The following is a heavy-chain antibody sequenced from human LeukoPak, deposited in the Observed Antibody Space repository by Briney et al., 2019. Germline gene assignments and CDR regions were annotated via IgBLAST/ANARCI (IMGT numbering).Heavy chain of an antibody. J-gene: IGHJ6*03. Sequence: SETLSLTCTVSGGSISSYYWSWIRQPAGKGLEWIGRIYTSGSTNYNPSLKSRVTMSVDTSKNQFSLKLSSVTAADTAVYYCARDVGIAVAGTVYYYYYMDVWGKGTTVTVSS. CDR3: ARDVGIAVAGTVYYYYYMDV. V-gene: IGHV4-4*07. D-gene: IGHD6-19*01. CDR1: GGSISSYY. CDR2: IYTSGST.